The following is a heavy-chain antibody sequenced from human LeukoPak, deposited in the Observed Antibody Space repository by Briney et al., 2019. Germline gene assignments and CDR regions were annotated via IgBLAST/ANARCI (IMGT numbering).Heavy chain of an antibody. J-gene: IGHJ6*02. Sequence: GGSLRLSCVVSGFTFSESWMSWVRQAPGKGLEWVASINHNGNVNYYVDSVKGRFTISRDNAKNSLYLQMSNLRAEDTAVYFCARGGGLDVWGQGATVTVSS. CDR3: ARGGGLDV. CDR1: GFTFSESW. D-gene: IGHD3-16*01. V-gene: IGHV3-7*03. CDR2: INHNGNVN.